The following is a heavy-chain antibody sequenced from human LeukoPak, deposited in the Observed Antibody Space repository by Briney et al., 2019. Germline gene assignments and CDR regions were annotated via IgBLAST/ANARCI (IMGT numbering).Heavy chain of an antibody. D-gene: IGHD4-11*01. V-gene: IGHV3-33*06. CDR1: GFTFSHYG. CDR3: AKDAQRGFDYSNSLDY. J-gene: IGHJ4*02. Sequence: GGSLRLSCSASGFTFSHYGRHWVRQAPGTGLEWVAVIWSDASDKYYASSVKGRFTISRDNFKNSLYLQMNSLRAEDTAVYYCAKDAQRGFDYSNSLDYWGQGTRVTVSS. CDR2: IWSDASDK.